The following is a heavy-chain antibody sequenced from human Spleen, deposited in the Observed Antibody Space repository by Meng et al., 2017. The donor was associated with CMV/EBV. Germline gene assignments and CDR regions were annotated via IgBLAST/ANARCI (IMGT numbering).Heavy chain of an antibody. V-gene: IGHV3-7*03. CDR1: GFTFSSYW. Sequence: GESLKISCSASGFTFSSYWMSWVRQAPGKGLEWVANIKQDGSEKFHVDSVKGRFTISRDNAKNSLYLQMNSLRAEDTAVYYCAKAGHDYISYYYYGMDVWGQGTTVTVSS. CDR3: AKAGHDYISYYYYGMDV. CDR2: IKQDGSEK. D-gene: IGHD4-11*01. J-gene: IGHJ6*02.